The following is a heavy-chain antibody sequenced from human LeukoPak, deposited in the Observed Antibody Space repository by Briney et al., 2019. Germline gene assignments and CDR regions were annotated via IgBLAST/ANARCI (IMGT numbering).Heavy chain of an antibody. CDR2: IKQDGSEK. Sequence: AGGSLRLSCAASGFTFSSYWMSWVRQAPGKGLEWVANIKQDGSEKYYEDSVKGRFTISRDNAKNSLYLQMNSLRAEDTAVYYCARDDCSSISCYHNWFDPWGQGTLVTVSS. CDR1: GFTFSSYW. CDR3: ARDDCSSISCYHNWFDP. V-gene: IGHV3-7*01. J-gene: IGHJ5*02. D-gene: IGHD2-2*01.